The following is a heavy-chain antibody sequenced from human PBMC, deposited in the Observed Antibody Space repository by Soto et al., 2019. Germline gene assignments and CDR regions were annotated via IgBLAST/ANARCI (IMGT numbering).Heavy chain of an antibody. J-gene: IGHJ4*02. D-gene: IGHD3-3*01. CDR3: AKARKHYDFWSGIRGYFDY. Sequence: VGSLRLSCAASGFTFSSYAMSWVRQAPGKGLEWVSAISGSGGSTYYADSAKGRFTISRDNSKNTLYLQMNSLRAEDTAVYYCAKARKHYDFWSGIRGYFDYWGQGTLVTVSS. CDR1: GFTFSSYA. V-gene: IGHV3-23*01. CDR2: ISGSGGST.